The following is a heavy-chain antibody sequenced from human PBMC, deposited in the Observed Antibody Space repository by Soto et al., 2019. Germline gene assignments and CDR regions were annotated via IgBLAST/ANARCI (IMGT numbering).Heavy chain of an antibody. CDR2: IYPGDSDT. J-gene: IGHJ6*02. CDR1: GYTFISYW. CDR3: ARRGSDYYYGMDV. Sequence: PGESLKISCKASGYTFISYWIDWVRQMSGEGLEWMGSIYPGDSDTRYSPSFQGHVTISTDKSISTAYLQWSSLKASDSAMYYCARRGSDYYYGMDVWGQGTKVTVSS. V-gene: IGHV5-51*01.